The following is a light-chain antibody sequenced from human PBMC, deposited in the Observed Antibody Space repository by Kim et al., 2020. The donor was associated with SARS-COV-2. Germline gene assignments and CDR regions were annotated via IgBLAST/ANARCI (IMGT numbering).Light chain of an antibody. J-gene: IGLJ1*01. Sequence: QSALTQPASVSGSPGQSITISCTGSNTDVGGYKFVSWYQQYPGKAPQLIIYDVTDRPSGVSQRFSGSRSGNTASLTISGLQTEDEADYFCSSYATPTSVVFGPGTKVTVL. CDR2: DVT. CDR3: SSYATPTSVV. V-gene: IGLV2-14*03. CDR1: NTDVGGYKF.